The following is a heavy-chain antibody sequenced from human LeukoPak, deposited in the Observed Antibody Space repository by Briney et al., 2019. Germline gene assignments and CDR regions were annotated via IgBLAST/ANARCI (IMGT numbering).Heavy chain of an antibody. Sequence: SETLSLTCTVSGGSISSSSYYWGWIRQPPGKGLEWIGSIYYSGSTYYNPSLKSRVTISVDTSKNQSSLKLSSVTAADTAVYYCARREIAVAVDYWGQGTLVTVSS. CDR1: GGSISSSSYY. D-gene: IGHD6-19*01. J-gene: IGHJ4*02. V-gene: IGHV4-39*01. CDR3: ARREIAVAVDY. CDR2: IYYSGST.